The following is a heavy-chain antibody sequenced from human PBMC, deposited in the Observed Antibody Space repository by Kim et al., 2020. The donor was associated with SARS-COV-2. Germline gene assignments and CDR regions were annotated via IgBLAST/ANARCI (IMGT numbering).Heavy chain of an antibody. D-gene: IGHD3-22*01. CDR1: GYSFTSYW. CDR3: AGGGVEDSSGYWRYAEYFQH. CDR2: IYPGDSDT. J-gene: IGHJ1*01. Sequence: GESLKISCKGSGYSFTSYWIGWVRQMPGKGLEWMGIIYPGDSDTRYSPSFQGQVTISADKSISTAYLQWSSLKASDTAMYYCAGGGVEDSSGYWRYAEYFQHWGQGTLVTVSS. V-gene: IGHV5-51*01.